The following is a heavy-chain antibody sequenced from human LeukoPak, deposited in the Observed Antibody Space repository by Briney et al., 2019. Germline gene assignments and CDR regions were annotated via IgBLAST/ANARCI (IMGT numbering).Heavy chain of an antibody. V-gene: IGHV3-74*01. CDR3: AREGPRRYYYDSSGYYYFDY. Sequence: PGGSLRLSCAASGFTFSSYGMHWVRQAPGKGLVWVSRINSDGSSTSYADSVKGRFTISRDNAKNTLYLQMNSLRAEDTAVYYCAREGPRRYYYDSSGYYYFDYWGQGTLVTVSS. CDR1: GFTFSSYG. D-gene: IGHD3-22*01. J-gene: IGHJ4*02. CDR2: INSDGSST.